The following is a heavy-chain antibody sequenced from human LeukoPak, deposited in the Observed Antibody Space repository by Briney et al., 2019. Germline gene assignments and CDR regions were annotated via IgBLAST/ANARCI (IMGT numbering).Heavy chain of an antibody. CDR2: INHSGST. D-gene: IGHD3-10*01. CDR1: GGSFSGYY. V-gene: IGHV4-34*01. J-gene: IGHJ6*03. CDR3: ARGSVLLSMDV. Sequence: SETLSLTCAVYGGSFSGYYWSWIRQPPGRGLEWIGEINHSGSTNYNPSLKSRVIISVDTSKSQFSLKLSSVTAADTAVYYCARGSVLLSMDVWGKGTTVTISS.